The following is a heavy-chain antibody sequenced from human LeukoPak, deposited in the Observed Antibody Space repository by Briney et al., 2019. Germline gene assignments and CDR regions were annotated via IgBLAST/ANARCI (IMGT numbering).Heavy chain of an antibody. V-gene: IGHV1-3*01. D-gene: IGHD2-15*01. CDR3: ARERWHCRGNDCYSVYYYGLDV. J-gene: IGHJ6*02. CDR1: GFPFTNYA. CDR2: INAGNDDT. Sequence: ASAKVSCKASGFPFTNYAFHWVRQAPGQRLEWLGWINAGNDDTKYSQKFQGRVTITRDTSANTAYMESSSLTSDDTAVYYCARERWHCRGNDCYSVYYYGLDVWGQGTTVTVSS.